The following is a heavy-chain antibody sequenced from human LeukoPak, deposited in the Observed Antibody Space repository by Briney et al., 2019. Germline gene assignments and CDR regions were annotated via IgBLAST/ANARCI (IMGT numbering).Heavy chain of an antibody. CDR2: IIPIFGTA. Sequence: SVKVSCKASGGTFSSYAISWVRRAPGQGLEWMGGIIPIFGTANCAQKFQGRVTITADESTSTAYMELSSLRSEDTAVYYCARTILHSSGWYLGFFDYWGQGTLVTVSS. CDR1: GGTFSSYA. D-gene: IGHD6-19*01. CDR3: ARTILHSSGWYLGFFDY. J-gene: IGHJ4*02. V-gene: IGHV1-69*13.